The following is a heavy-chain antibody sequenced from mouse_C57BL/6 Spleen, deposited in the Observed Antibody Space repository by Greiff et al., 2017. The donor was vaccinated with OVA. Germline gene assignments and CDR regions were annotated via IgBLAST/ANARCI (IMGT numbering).Heavy chain of an antibody. CDR3: ARENADYAMEY. V-gene: IGHV5-4*01. CDR1: GFTFSSYA. Sequence: EVQLVESGGGLVKPGGSLKLSCAASGFTFSSYAMSWVRQTPEKRLEWVATISDGGSYTYYPDNVKGRFTISRDNAKNNLYLQMSQLKSEDTAMYYCARENADYAMEYWGQGTSVTVSS. J-gene: IGHJ4*01. CDR2: ISDGGSYT.